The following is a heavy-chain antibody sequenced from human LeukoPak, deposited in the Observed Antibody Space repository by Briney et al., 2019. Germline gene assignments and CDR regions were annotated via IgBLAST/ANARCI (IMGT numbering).Heavy chain of an antibody. Sequence: GGSLRLSCAASGFTFSSYSMNWVRQAPGKGLEWVSSISSSSSYIYYADSVKGRFTISRDNAKNSLYLQMNSLRAEDTAVYYCARNRDGYPGSYFDYWGQGTLVTVSS. J-gene: IGHJ4*02. D-gene: IGHD5-24*01. CDR2: ISSSSSYI. CDR1: GFTFSSYS. V-gene: IGHV3-21*01. CDR3: ARNRDGYPGSYFDY.